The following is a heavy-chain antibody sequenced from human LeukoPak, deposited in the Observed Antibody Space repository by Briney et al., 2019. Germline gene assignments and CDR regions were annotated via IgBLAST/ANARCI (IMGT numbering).Heavy chain of an antibody. Sequence: PGGSLRLSCAASGFTFSSYAMHWVRQAPGKGLEWVAVISYEGSNKYYADSVKGRFTISRDNSKNTLYLQMNSLRAEDTAVYYWARDYYHSSGLSAFDIWGQGTMVTVSS. V-gene: IGHV3-30*04. J-gene: IGHJ3*02. D-gene: IGHD3-22*01. CDR3: ARDYYHSSGLSAFDI. CDR2: ISYEGSNK. CDR1: GFTFSSYA.